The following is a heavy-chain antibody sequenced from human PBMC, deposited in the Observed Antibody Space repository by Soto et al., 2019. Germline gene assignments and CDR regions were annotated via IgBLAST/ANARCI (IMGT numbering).Heavy chain of an antibody. CDR1: GGSISSSNW. CDR2: IYHSGST. V-gene: IGHV4-4*02. Sequence: SETLSLTCAVSGGSISSSNWWSWVRQPPGKGLEWIGEIYHSGSTNYNPSLKSRVTISVDKSKNQFSLKLSSVTAADTAVYYCAREGSDKTALWFGELLRAPAAYYFDYWGQGTLVTVSS. J-gene: IGHJ4*02. CDR3: AREGSDKTALWFGELLRAPAAYYFDY. D-gene: IGHD3-10*01.